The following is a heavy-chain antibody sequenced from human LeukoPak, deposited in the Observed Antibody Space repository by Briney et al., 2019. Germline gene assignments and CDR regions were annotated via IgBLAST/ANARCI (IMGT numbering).Heavy chain of an antibody. Sequence: PGGSLRLSCAASGFTFDDYAMYWVRQVPGKGLEWVSLISGDGGSTYYADSVKGRFTISRDNSKNSLYLQMNSLRTEDTAFYYCAKESKYHYYGMDVWGQGTTVTVSS. CDR3: AKESKYHYYGMDV. D-gene: IGHD2-2*01. CDR1: GFTFDDYA. CDR2: ISGDGGST. J-gene: IGHJ6*02. V-gene: IGHV3-43*02.